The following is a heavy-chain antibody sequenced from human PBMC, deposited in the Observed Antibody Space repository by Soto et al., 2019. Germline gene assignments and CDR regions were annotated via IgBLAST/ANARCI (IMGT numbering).Heavy chain of an antibody. CDR1: GGSFSGYY. D-gene: IGHD3-10*01. J-gene: IGHJ6*04. Sequence: SETLSLTCAVYGGSFSGYYWSWIRQPPGKGLEWIGEINHSGSTNYNPSLKSRVTISVDTSKNQFSLKLSSVTAADTAVYYCARALFLGPSITMVGGRYNYYGREVGGKGTTVTVSS. V-gene: IGHV4-34*01. CDR3: ARALFLGPSITMVGGRYNYYGREV. CDR2: INHSGST.